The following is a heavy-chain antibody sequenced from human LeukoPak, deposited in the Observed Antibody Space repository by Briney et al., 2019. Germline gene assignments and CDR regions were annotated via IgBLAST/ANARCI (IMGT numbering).Heavy chain of an antibody. D-gene: IGHD3-10*01. Sequence: GGSLRLSCAASGFTFSSYAMHWVRQAPGKGLEYVSAISSNGGSTYYANSVKGRFTISRDNSKNTLYLQMGSLRAEDMAVYYCATQPRGYNGGFDYWGQGTLVTVSS. V-gene: IGHV3-64*01. CDR3: ATQPRGYNGGFDY. CDR2: ISSNGGST. CDR1: GFTFSSYA. J-gene: IGHJ4*02.